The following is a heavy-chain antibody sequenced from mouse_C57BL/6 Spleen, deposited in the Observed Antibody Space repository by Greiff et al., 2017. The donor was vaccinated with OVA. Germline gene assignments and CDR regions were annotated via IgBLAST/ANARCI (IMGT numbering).Heavy chain of an antibody. J-gene: IGHJ4*01. CDR3: AREGDYYGSSYYAMDF. CDR2: ISYDGSN. Sequence: EVKLMESGPGLVKPSQSLSLTCSVTGYSITSGYYWNWIRQFPGNKLEWMGYISYDGSNNYNPSLKNRISITRDTSKNQFFLKLNSVTTEDTATYYCAREGDYYGSSYYAMDFWGQGTSVTVSS. CDR1: GYSITSGYY. V-gene: IGHV3-6*01. D-gene: IGHD1-1*01.